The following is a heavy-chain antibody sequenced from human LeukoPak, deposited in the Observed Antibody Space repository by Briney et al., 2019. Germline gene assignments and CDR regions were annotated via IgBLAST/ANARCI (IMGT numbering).Heavy chain of an antibody. D-gene: IGHD1-7*01. CDR2: IKQDGSEK. J-gene: IGHJ4*02. CDR1: GLPFSSYW. CDR3: VRDGGELPHWDY. V-gene: IGHV3-7*01. Sequence: GGSLRLSCAPSGLPFSSYWMSWLRQAPGKGLEWVANIKQDGSEKYYVDSVKGRFTISRDNDKNSLYLQMNSLRAEDTAVYYCVRDGGELPHWDYWGQGALVTVSS.